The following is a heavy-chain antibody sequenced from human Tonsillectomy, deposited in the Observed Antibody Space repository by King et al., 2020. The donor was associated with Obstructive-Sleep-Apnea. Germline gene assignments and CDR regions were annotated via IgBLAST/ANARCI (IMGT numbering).Heavy chain of an antibody. V-gene: IGHV4-59*01. Sequence: VQLQESGPGLVKPSETLSLTCTVSGGSISSYSWSWIRQPPGKGLQWIGYIYNSGSTKYNTSLKSRVTISVDTSKNQFSLKLSSVSAADTAVYYCARVPRIWGQGTLVTVSS. CDR1: GGSISSYS. CDR2: IYNSGST. CDR3: ARVPRI. J-gene: IGHJ4*02.